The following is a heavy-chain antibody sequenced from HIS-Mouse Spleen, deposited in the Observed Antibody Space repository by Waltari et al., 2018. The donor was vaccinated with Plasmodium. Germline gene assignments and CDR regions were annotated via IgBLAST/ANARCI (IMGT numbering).Heavy chain of an antibody. Sequence: QVQLVQAGAEVKKPGASVKVSCKASVYYFTSYGISWVRQATGQGLDWMGWISPYNGNTNFAQKLQGRVTMTTDTSTSTAYMELRSLRSDDTAVYYCARGSAGDAFDIWGQGTMVTVSS. CDR1: VYYFTSYG. V-gene: IGHV1-18*01. CDR3: ARGSAGDAFDI. D-gene: IGHD6-19*01. CDR2: ISPYNGNT. J-gene: IGHJ3*02.